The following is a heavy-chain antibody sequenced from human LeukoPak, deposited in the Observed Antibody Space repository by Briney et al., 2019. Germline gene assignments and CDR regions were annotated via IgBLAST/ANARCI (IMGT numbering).Heavy chain of an antibody. J-gene: IGHJ5*02. D-gene: IGHD2-15*01. Sequence: ASVKVSCKASGYTFTGYYMHWVRQAPGQGLEWMGWINPNSGGTNYAQTFQGRVTMTRDTSISTAYMELSRLRSDDTAVYYCARDRCSGGSCYSGWFDPWGQGTLVTVSS. CDR2: INPNSGGT. CDR1: GYTFTGYY. CDR3: ARDRCSGGSCYSGWFDP. V-gene: IGHV1-2*02.